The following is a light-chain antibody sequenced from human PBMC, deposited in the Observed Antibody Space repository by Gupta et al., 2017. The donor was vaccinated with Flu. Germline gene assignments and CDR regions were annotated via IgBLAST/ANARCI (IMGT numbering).Light chain of an antibody. CDR3: DSFTISSTYV. J-gene: IGLJ1*01. Sequence: YVSWYQQHPGKAPKLLIYNVYSRPSGVPTRFSGSKSGNTASLTISGLQAEDEAFYYCDSFTISSTYVFGTGTKVTVL. CDR2: NVY. V-gene: IGLV2-14*04. CDR1: Y.